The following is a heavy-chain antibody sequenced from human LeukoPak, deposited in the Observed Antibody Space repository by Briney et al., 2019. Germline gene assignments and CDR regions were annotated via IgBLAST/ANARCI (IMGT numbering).Heavy chain of an antibody. D-gene: IGHD1-26*01. CDR3: ARVEYSGSHFDY. Sequence: GGSLRLSCAASGFTFSSYAMNWVRQAPGKGLEWVSGISGSGDNTYCADSVKGRFTISRDNSKNTLYLQMNSLRAEDTAVYYCARVEYSGSHFDYWGQGTLVTVSS. CDR1: GFTFSSYA. J-gene: IGHJ4*02. CDR2: ISGSGDNT. V-gene: IGHV3-23*01.